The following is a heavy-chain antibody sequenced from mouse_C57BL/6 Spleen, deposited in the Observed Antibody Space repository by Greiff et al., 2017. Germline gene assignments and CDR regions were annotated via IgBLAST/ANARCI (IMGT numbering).Heavy chain of an antibody. Sequence: QVQLQQSGAELVRPGTSVKLSCKASGYTFTSYWMHWVKQRPGQGLEWIGVIDPSDSYTNYNQKFKGKATLTVDTSSSTAYMQLSSLTSEDSAVYYCARGVRGNPYYFDYWGQGTTLTVSS. J-gene: IGHJ2*01. V-gene: IGHV1-59*01. CDR2: IDPSDSYT. CDR1: GYTFTSYW. CDR3: ARGVRGNPYYFDY. D-gene: IGHD2-1*01.